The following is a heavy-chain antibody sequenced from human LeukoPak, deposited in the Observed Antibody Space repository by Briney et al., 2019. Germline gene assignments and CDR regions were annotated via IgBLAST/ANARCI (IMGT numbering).Heavy chain of an antibody. Sequence: GGSLRLSCAASTFTFSIYWMSWVRQAPGKGPEWVANINEDGSERYYVDSVKARFTISRDNAKNSLYLQMNSLRAEDTAVYYCARDPTVNDAFDIWGQGTMVTVSS. V-gene: IGHV3-7*05. CDR2: INEDGSER. D-gene: IGHD1-1*01. CDR1: TFTFSIYW. CDR3: ARDPTVNDAFDI. J-gene: IGHJ3*02.